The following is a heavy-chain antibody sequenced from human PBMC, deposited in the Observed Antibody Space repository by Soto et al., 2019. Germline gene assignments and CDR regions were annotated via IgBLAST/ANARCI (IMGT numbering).Heavy chain of an antibody. V-gene: IGHV3-23*01. CDR1: GFTFSSDA. CDR3: AKDRQEPILAYYFDY. J-gene: IGHJ4*02. Sequence: GGSLRLSCAASGFTFSSDAMSWVRQAPGKGLEWVSAISGSGGSTYYADSVKGRFTISRDNSKNTLYLQMNSLRAEDTAVYYCAKDRQEPILAYYFDYWGQGTLVTVSS. CDR2: ISGSGGST. D-gene: IGHD1-26*01.